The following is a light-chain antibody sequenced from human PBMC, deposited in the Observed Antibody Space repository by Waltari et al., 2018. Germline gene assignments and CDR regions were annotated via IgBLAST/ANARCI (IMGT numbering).Light chain of an antibody. CDR3: QQRSNWPFT. J-gene: IGKJ5*01. V-gene: IGKV3-11*01. CDR1: ASVTSY. Sequence: PGDRATLSCRASASVTSYLAWYQQKPGQAPRLLFYDTSNRATGIPARFTGSGYGTDFTLTISSLEPEDSAVYYCQQRSNWPFTFGQGTRLEI. CDR2: DTS.